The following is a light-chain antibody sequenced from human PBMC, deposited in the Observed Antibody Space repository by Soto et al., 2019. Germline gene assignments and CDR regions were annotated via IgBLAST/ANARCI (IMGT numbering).Light chain of an antibody. Sequence: DIQMTQSPSSLSASVGDRVTIICRASQSISSYLNWYQQKPGKAPKLLIYAASSLQSGVPSRFSGSGSGTDFTLTISSLQPEDFATYYCQQSYSTSFGQGTRLEIK. CDR2: AAS. CDR1: QSISSY. V-gene: IGKV1-39*01. CDR3: QQSYSTS. J-gene: IGKJ5*01.